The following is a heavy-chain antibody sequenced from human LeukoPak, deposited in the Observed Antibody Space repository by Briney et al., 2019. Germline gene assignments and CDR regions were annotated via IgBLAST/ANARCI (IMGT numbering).Heavy chain of an antibody. Sequence: GGSLRLSCAASGFTFSSYWMSWVRQAPGKGLEWVSVIYSGGSTYYADSVKGRFTISRDNSKNTLYLQMNSLRAEDTAVYYCARWGRDLDAFDIWGQGTMVTVSS. CDR2: IYSGGST. CDR3: ARWGRDLDAFDI. CDR1: GFTFSSYW. D-gene: IGHD3-16*01. J-gene: IGHJ3*02. V-gene: IGHV3-66*01.